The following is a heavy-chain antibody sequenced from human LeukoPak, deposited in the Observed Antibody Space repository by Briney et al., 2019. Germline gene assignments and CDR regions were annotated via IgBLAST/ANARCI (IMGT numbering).Heavy chain of an antibody. J-gene: IGHJ4*02. Sequence: PETLSLTCTVSGGSISSSSYSWGWIRQPPGKGLEWIGSIFYSGSTYYNPSLKSRVTISVDTSKNQFSLKLSSVTAADTAVYYCASSCSGGSCYSEMATINWGFDYWGQGTLVTVSS. CDR2: IFYSGST. D-gene: IGHD2-15*01. CDR3: ASSCSGGSCYSEMATINWGFDY. V-gene: IGHV4-39*01. CDR1: GGSISSSSYS.